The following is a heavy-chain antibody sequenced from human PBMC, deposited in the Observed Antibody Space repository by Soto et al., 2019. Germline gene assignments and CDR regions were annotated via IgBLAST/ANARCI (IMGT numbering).Heavy chain of an antibody. D-gene: IGHD6-19*01. V-gene: IGHV4-59*01. CDR2: VYYSGNT. Sequence: QVHLQESGPGLLKPSETLSLTCTVSGGSMNSFYWSWIRQPPGKGLEWIGYVYYSGNTNYNPSLNSRVTISVATSENQFSLKLISVTAADTAVYYCARGGWSLDFWGQGTLVTVSS. CDR1: GGSMNSFY. CDR3: ARGGWSLDF. J-gene: IGHJ4*02.